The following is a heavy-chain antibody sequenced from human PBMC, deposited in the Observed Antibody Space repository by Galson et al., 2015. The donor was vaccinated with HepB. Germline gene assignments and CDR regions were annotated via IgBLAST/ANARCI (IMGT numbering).Heavy chain of an antibody. CDR3: TTGLYGDLGAGAFDI. CDR1: GFTFSNAW. CDR2: IKSKTDGGTT. J-gene: IGHJ3*02. Sequence: SLRLSCAASGFTFSNAWMSWVRQAPGKGLEWVGRIKSKTDGGTTDYAAPVKGRFTISRDDSKNTLYLQMNSLKTEDTAVYYCTTGLYGDLGAGAFDIWGQGTMVTVSS. V-gene: IGHV3-15*01. D-gene: IGHD4-17*01.